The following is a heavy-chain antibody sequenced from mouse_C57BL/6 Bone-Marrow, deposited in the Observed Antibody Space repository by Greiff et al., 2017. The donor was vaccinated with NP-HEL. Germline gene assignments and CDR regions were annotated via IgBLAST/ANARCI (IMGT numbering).Heavy chain of an antibody. CDR1: GFTFTDYY. CDR3: ARRLRYAMDD. J-gene: IGHJ4*01. D-gene: IGHD1-2*01. Sequence: DVKLVESGGGLVQPGGSLSLSCAASGFTFTDYYMSWVRQPPGKALEWLGFIRNKANGYTTEYSASVKGRFTISRDNSQSILYLQMNALRAEDSATYYCARRLRYAMDDWGQGTSVTVAS. CDR2: IRNKANGYTT. V-gene: IGHV7-3*01.